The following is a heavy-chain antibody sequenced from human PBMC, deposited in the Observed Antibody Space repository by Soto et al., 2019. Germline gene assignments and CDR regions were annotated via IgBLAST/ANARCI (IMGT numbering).Heavy chain of an antibody. J-gene: IGHJ6*02. CDR2: ISAYNGNT. CDR1: GYTFTSYG. D-gene: IGHD2-2*01. Sequence: GASVKVSCKASGYTFTSYGIGWVRQAPGQELEWMRWISAYNGNTNYAQKLQGRVTMTTDTSTSTAYMELRSLRSDDTAVYYCARLGYCSSTNCYYYYYGMDVWGQGTTVTVSS. V-gene: IGHV1-18*01. CDR3: ARLGYCSSTNCYYYYYGMDV.